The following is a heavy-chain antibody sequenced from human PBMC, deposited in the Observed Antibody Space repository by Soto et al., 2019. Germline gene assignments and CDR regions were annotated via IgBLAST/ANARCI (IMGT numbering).Heavy chain of an antibody. V-gene: IGHV4-61*01. CDR2: MSYSGST. CDR1: GGSVSSGSYS. CDR3: ARGERYSYRDRWFDP. D-gene: IGHD1-1*01. Sequence: SETLSLTCTVTGGSVSSGSYSWSWIRQPPGKGLEWIGYMSYSGSTNYNPSLKRRVTISVDTSKNQFSLNLSSVTAADTAVYYCARGERYSYRDRWFDPWGQGTLVTVSA. J-gene: IGHJ5*02.